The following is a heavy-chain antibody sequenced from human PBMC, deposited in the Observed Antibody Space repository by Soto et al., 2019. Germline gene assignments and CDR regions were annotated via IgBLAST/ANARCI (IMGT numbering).Heavy chain of an antibody. Sequence: GGSLILSCAASGFTFSGSAMHWVRQASGKGLEWVGRIRSKANSYATAYAASVKGRFTISRDDSKNTAYLQMNSLKTEDTAVYYCTRHSRIDDYWGQGTLVTVSS. CDR2: IRSKANSYAT. CDR3: TRHSRIDDY. J-gene: IGHJ4*02. CDR1: GFTFSGSA. V-gene: IGHV3-73*01.